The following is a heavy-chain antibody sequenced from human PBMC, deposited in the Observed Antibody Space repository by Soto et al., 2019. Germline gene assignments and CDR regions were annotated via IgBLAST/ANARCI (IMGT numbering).Heavy chain of an antibody. CDR3: ARGRTVRNYADDSSDYFYIFDY. J-gene: IGHJ4*02. CDR2: VYYTGST. D-gene: IGHD3-22*01. Sequence: SETLSLTCTVSGDSISTFYWGWMRQSPGKELEWIGYVYYTGSTNYNPSLKSRVTISVDRSKNQFSLKLTSANAADTAVYYCARGRTVRNYADDSSDYFYIFDYWGQGTQVTVSS. V-gene: IGHV4-59*01. CDR1: GDSISTFY.